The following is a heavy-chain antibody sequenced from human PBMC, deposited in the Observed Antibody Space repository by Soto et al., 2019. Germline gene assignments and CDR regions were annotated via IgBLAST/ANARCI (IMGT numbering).Heavy chain of an antibody. CDR2: IEIAGKT. V-gene: IGHV3-13*01. D-gene: IGHD1-1*01. CDR1: GFTFSNYD. CDR3: AREGERGSGDATDALDI. Sequence: GGSLRLSCAASGFTFSNYDMHWVRQATGKGLEWVSAIEIAGKTFYPGSVEGRFTISRDNGKNSLYLQMSSLTVGDTAVYYCAREGERGSGDATDALDIWGQGTLVTVS. J-gene: IGHJ3*02.